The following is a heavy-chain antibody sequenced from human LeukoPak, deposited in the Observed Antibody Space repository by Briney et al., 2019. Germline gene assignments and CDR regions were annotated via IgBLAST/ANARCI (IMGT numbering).Heavy chain of an antibody. CDR1: GGSISSYY. J-gene: IGHJ4*02. D-gene: IGHD5-18*01. V-gene: IGHV4-59*01. Sequence: SETLSLTCTVSGGSISSYYWSWIRQPPGKGLEWIGYIYYSGSTNYNPSLKSRVTISVATSKNQFSLTLSSVTAADTAVYCCARVLMIQLGIDYWGQGTLVTVSS. CDR3: ARVLMIQLGIDY. CDR2: IYYSGST.